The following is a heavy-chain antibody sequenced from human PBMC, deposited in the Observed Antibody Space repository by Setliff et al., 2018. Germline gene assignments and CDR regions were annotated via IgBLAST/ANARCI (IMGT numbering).Heavy chain of an antibody. D-gene: IGHD2-2*02. CDR3: ARDRQYCSSPTCYSSYFYYYGMDV. CDR2: INHSGST. CDR1: GGSFSGYY. J-gene: IGHJ6*02. V-gene: IGHV4-34*01. Sequence: SETLSLTCAVYGGSFSGYYWSWIRQPPGKGLEWVGEINHSGSTNYNPSLKSRVTISVDTSKNQFSLKLSSVTAADTAVYYCARDRQYCSSPTCYSSYFYYYGMDVWGQGTTVTVSS.